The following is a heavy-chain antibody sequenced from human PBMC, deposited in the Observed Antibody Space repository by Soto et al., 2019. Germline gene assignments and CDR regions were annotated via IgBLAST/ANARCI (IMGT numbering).Heavy chain of an antibody. Sequence: PGGSLRLSCVASGFSVSTGHMIWVRQAPGKGLEWVSISSSGGAAYYAASVEGRFSVSRDNSKNTLYLQMNSLRVEDTAVYYCAKSGFGDWGQGTLVTVSS. D-gene: IGHD3-3*01. J-gene: IGHJ4*02. CDR2: SSSGGAA. V-gene: IGHV3-53*01. CDR1: GFSVSTGH. CDR3: AKSGFGD.